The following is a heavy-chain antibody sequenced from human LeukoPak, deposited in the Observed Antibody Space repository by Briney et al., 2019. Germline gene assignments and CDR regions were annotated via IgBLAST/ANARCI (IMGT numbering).Heavy chain of an antibody. CDR1: GYSFSNYW. V-gene: IGHV5-51*01. CDR2: IYAGDSHT. Sequence: GESLKISCKGSGYSFSNYWIAWVRQMPGKGLEWMGSIYAGDSHTRYSPSFQGQVTMSADKSISTAYLQWSSLKASDTAMYYCVRGYSYGYFWGQGTLVTVSS. CDR3: VRGYSYGYF. J-gene: IGHJ4*02. D-gene: IGHD5-18*01.